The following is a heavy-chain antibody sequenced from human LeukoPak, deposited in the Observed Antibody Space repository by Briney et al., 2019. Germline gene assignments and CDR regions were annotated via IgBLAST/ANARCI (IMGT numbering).Heavy chain of an antibody. CDR1: GVSISSYY. V-gene: IGHV4-59*08. J-gene: IGHJ5*02. D-gene: IGHD2-2*01. Sequence: SETLSLTCTVSGVSISSYYWSWIRQPPGKGLEWIANIFYSGSPNYNPSLKSRVTISFDTSKNQFSLKLSSVTAADTAVYYCARRQGYCGSTTCLKWFDPWGQGTLVTVSS. CDR2: IFYSGSP. CDR3: ARRQGYCGSTTCLKWFDP.